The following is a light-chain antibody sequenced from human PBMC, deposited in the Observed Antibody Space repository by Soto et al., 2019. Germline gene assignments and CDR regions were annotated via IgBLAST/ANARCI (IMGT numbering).Light chain of an antibody. CDR3: MQALQTPT. CDR1: QSLLHSNGYNY. V-gene: IGKV2-28*01. J-gene: IGKJ4*01. Sequence: DIVMTQSPLSLPITRGEPASISCRSSQSLLHSNGYNYLDWYLQKPGQSPQLLIYLGSNRASGVPDRFRGSGSGTDFTLKISRVEAEDVGVYYCMQALQTPTFGGGTKVEIK. CDR2: LGS.